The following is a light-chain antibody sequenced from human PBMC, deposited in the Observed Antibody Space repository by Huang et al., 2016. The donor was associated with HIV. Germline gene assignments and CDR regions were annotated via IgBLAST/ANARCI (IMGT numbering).Light chain of an antibody. CDR2: DAS. Sequence: EIVLTQSPATLSLSPGERATLSCRASQSVSSYLAWYQQKTGQAPRLLIYDASNRATGIPARCSGSGSGTDFTLTISSLEPEDFAVYYCQQRSNWPPVTFGPGTKVDIK. CDR3: QQRSNWPPVT. V-gene: IGKV3-11*01. CDR1: QSVSSY. J-gene: IGKJ3*01.